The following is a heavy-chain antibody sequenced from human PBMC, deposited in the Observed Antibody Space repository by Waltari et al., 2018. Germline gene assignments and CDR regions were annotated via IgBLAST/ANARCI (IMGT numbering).Heavy chain of an antibody. CDR1: GDSITSGYY. CDR2: IYHSGAA. V-gene: IGHV4-38-2*02. D-gene: IGHD3-9*01. CDR3: VRDPRYYNNDYFDP. J-gene: IGHJ5*02. Sequence: QVQLRESGPGLVKPWETLSLTCGISGDSITSGYYWGWVRQPPGKGLEWIGFIYHSGAAPYNPSLKSRVTMSVDTPMNQLSLTLTSVTAADTAVYYCVRDPRYYNNDYFDPWGPGTLVTVSS.